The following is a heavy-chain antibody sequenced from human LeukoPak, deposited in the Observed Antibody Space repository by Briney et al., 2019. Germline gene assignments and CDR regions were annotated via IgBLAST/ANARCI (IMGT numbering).Heavy chain of an antibody. CDR3: AKDAQRGFDYSNSLEY. CDR1: GFIFNHHA. D-gene: IGHD4-11*01. V-gene: IGHV3-33*06. CDR2: IWSDKSNR. Sequence: PGGSLRLSCVASGFIFNHHAMHWVRQAPGKGLEWVAVIWSDKSNRFYGDSVRGRFTISRDDSRKTVYLQMERMAAEDTAIYYCAKDAQRGFDYSNSLEYWGQGALVTVAS. J-gene: IGHJ4*02.